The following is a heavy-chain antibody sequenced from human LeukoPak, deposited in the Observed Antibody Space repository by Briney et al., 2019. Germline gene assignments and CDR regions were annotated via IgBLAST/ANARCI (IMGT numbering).Heavy chain of an antibody. V-gene: IGHV4-59*08. J-gene: IGHJ3*02. CDR2: INYSGST. Sequence: SETLSLTCTVSGGSIRTYYWSWIRQPPEKGLEWVGYINYSGSTKYNPSVKSRVTILVDTSKNQFSLKLSSVTAADTAVYYCARASELLWSGAFDIWGQGTMVTVSS. D-gene: IGHD3-10*01. CDR1: GGSIRTYY. CDR3: ARASELLWSGAFDI.